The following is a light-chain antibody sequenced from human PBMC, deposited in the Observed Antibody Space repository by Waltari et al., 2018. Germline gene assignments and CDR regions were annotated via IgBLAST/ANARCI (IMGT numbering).Light chain of an antibody. CDR3: QQYKSYPVT. J-gene: IGKJ1*01. Sequence: DIQMTQSPSTLSAAVGDRVTFTCRASQAINNWLAWYQQKPGKAPKVLIYKASILESGVSSRCSGSGSGTEFTLTINSLQADDSATYYCQQYKSYPVTFGPGTKVDVK. CDR1: QAINNW. V-gene: IGKV1-5*03. CDR2: KAS.